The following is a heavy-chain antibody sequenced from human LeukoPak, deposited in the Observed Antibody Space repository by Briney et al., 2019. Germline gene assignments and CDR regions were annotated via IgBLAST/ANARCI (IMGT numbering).Heavy chain of an antibody. V-gene: IGHV3-23*01. J-gene: IGHJ2*01. Sequence: GGSLRLSCAASGFTFSSYAMSWVRQAPGKGLEWVSAISGSGGSTYYADSVKGRFTISRDNSKNTLYVQTDSLRAEDTAVYYCATEASGWFAGWYFDLWGRGTLVTVSS. D-gene: IGHD6-19*01. CDR1: GFTFSSYA. CDR3: ATEASGWFAGWYFDL. CDR2: ISGSGGST.